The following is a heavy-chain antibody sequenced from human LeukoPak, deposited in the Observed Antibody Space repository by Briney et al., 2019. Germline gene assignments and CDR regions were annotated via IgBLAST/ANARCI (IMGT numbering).Heavy chain of an antibody. Sequence: GGSLRLSCAASGFTVSSNYMSWVRQAPGKGLEWVSVIYSGGSTYYSDSGKGRFTISRDNSKNTLYLQMNSLRAEDTAVYYCARAPRGYCSSTSCYTLYYYYGMDVWGQGTTVTVYS. V-gene: IGHV3-53*01. CDR3: ARAPRGYCSSTSCYTLYYYYGMDV. D-gene: IGHD2-2*02. CDR1: GFTVSSNY. J-gene: IGHJ6*02. CDR2: IYSGGST.